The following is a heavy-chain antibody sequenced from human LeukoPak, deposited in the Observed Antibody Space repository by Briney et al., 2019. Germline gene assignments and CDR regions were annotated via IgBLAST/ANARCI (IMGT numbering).Heavy chain of an antibody. Sequence: SQTLSLTCTVSGGSISSSSYYWGWIRQPPGKGLEWIGSIHYSGSTYYNPSLKSRVTISEDKSKNQLSLKLTSLTAADTAVYYCARGDYYYDSSGYPVWWFDPWGQGTLVTVSS. V-gene: IGHV4-39*01. CDR3: ARGDYYYDSSGYPVWWFDP. CDR2: IHYSGST. D-gene: IGHD3-22*01. CDR1: GGSISSSSYY. J-gene: IGHJ5*02.